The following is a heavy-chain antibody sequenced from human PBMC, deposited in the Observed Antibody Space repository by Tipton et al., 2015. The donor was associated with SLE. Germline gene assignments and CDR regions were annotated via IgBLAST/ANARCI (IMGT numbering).Heavy chain of an antibody. D-gene: IGHD3-10*01. CDR2: IYTSGST. J-gene: IGHJ6*03. Sequence: TLSLTCTVSGGSISSGSYYWSWIRQPAGRGLEWIGYIYTSGSTNYNPSLKSRATISLDTSKNQFSLKLSSVTAADTAVYYCARDRYYGSGSLGSNYYYMDVWGKGTTVTVSS. CDR1: GGSISSGSYY. V-gene: IGHV4-61*09. CDR3: ARDRYYGSGSLGSNYYYMDV.